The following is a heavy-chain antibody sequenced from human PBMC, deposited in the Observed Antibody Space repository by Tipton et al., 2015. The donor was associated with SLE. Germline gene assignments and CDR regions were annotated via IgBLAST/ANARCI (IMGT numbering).Heavy chain of an antibody. CDR3: ARGMVTWRGAIIGVDV. J-gene: IGHJ6*02. Sequence: TLSLTCSVSGGSISSHYWIWIRQPPGKGLEWIGYISYGGDTNYNPSLKSRVTISVDTAKNQFSLKLTSVTAPDTAVYYCARGMVTWRGAIIGVDVWGQGTTVTVSS. D-gene: IGHD2-21*02. CDR1: GGSISSHY. CDR2: ISYGGDT. V-gene: IGHV4-59*08.